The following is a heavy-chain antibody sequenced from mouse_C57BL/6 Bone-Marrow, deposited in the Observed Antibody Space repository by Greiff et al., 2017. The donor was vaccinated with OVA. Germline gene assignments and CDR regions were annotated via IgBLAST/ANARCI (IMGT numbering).Heavy chain of an antibody. Sequence: VQLQQSGAELAKPGASVKLSCKASGYTFTSYWMHWVKQRPGQGLEWIGYINPSSGYTKYNQKFKDKATLTADKSSSTAYMQLSSLTYEDSAVYYCAIYLLHPYCYGSSDPFYYWGQGTLVTVSA. CDR2: INPSSGYT. V-gene: IGHV1-7*01. J-gene: IGHJ3*01. D-gene: IGHD1-1*01. CDR1: GYTFTSYW. CDR3: AIYLLHPYCYGSSDPFYY.